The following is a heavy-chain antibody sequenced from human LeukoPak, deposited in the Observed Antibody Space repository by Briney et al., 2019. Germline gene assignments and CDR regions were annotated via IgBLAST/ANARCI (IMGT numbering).Heavy chain of an antibody. CDR2: IYHSGST. J-gene: IGHJ4*02. CDR3: ARAGILIAAAGTIN. Sequence: SETLSLTCAVSGYSISSGYYWGWIRQPPGKGLEWIGSIYHSGSTFYNPSLKSRVTISVDKSKNQFSLKLSSVTAADTAVYYCARAGILIAAAGTINWGQGTLVTVSS. CDR1: GYSISSGYY. V-gene: IGHV4-38-2*01. D-gene: IGHD6-13*01.